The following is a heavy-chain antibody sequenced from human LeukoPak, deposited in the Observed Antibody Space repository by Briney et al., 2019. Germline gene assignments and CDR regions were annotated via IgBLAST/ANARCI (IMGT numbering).Heavy chain of an antibody. V-gene: IGHV4-4*02. Sequence: GSLRLSCAASGLTVSSNYMSWVRQPPGKGLEWIGEINHSGTTNYNPSLRSRVTISVDKSKNQFSLKLSSVTAADTAFYYCARWYYTGSGYYYDFWGQGTLVTVSS. CDR3: ARWYYTGSGYYYDF. D-gene: IGHD3-22*01. J-gene: IGHJ4*02. CDR1: GLTVSSNY. CDR2: INHSGTT.